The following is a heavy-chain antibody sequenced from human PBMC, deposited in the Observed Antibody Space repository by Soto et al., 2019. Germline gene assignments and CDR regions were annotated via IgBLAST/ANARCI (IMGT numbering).Heavy chain of an antibody. J-gene: IGHJ3*02. D-gene: IGHD6-19*01. V-gene: IGHV4-31*03. CDR2: IYYSGST. Sequence: PSETLSLTCTVSGGSISSGGYYWSWIRQHPGKGLEWIGYIYYSGSTYYNPSLKTRVTISVDTSKNQFSLKLTSVSAADTAVYYCAREGIAVAGLDAFNIWGQGTMVTVSS. CDR1: GGSISSGGYY. CDR3: AREGIAVAGLDAFNI.